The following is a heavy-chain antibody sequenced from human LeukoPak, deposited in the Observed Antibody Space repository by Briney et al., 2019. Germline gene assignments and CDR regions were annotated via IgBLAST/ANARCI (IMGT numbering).Heavy chain of an antibody. J-gene: IGHJ4*02. V-gene: IGHV4-30-2*06. D-gene: IGHD2-21*01. CDR3: KGPEHLPTYFDH. CDR2: IWPSGST. Sequence: SETLSLTCSVSGGSISSGPYFWSWIRQSPGQGLEWIGYIWPSGSTNYNPSLSGRVAISLDKSRNHFTLTVTAVTAADTAFCARKGPEHLPTYFDHWGRGILVTVSS. CDR1: GGSISSGPYF.